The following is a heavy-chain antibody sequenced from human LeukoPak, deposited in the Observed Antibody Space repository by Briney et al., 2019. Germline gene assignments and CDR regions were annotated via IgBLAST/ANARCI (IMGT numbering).Heavy chain of an antibody. D-gene: IGHD2-8*01. CDR2: INPNSGGT. CDR3: ARVGGYCTNGVCLFDY. Sequence: GASVKVSCKASGYTFTGYHMHWVRQAPGQGLEWMGWINPNSGGTNYAQKFQGRVTMTRDTSISTAYMELSRLRSDDTAVYYCARVGGYCTNGVCLFDYWGQGTLVTVSS. V-gene: IGHV1-2*02. CDR1: GYTFTGYH. J-gene: IGHJ4*02.